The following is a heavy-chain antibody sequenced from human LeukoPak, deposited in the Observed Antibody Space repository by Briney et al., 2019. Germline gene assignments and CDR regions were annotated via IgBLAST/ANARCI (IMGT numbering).Heavy chain of an antibody. D-gene: IGHD3-16*02. CDR3: ARVAYDYVWGSYRSPFYYFDY. CDR2: INPSGGST. J-gene: IGHJ4*02. V-gene: IGHV1-46*01. CDR1: GYTFTSYY. Sequence: GASVKVSCKASGYTFTSYYMHWVRQAPGQGLEWMGIINPSGGSTSYAQKFQGRVTMTRDTSTSTVYMELSSLRSEDTAVYYCARVAYDYVWGSYRSPFYYFDYWGQGTLVTVSS.